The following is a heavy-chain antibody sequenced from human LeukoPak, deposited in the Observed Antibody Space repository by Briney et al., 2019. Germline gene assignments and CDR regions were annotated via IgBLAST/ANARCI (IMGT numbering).Heavy chain of an antibody. CDR1: GYTFTGYY. CDR2: INPNSGGT. Sequence: GASVKVSCKASGYTFTGYYMHWVRQAPGQGLEWMGWINPNSGGTNYAQKFQGWVTMTRDTSISTAYMELSRLRSDDTAVYYCAREGGYIGYSSSTHAFDIWGQGTMVTVSS. D-gene: IGHD6-13*01. J-gene: IGHJ3*02. CDR3: AREGGYIGYSSSTHAFDI. V-gene: IGHV1-2*04.